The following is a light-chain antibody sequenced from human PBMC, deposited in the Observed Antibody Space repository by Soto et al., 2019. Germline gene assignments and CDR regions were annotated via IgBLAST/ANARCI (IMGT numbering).Light chain of an antibody. CDR1: RDISSS. Sequence: DVQMTQSPSSLSASVGDRVTITCRASRDISSSLAWYQQKPGKVPKLLFYAASTLHAGVQSRFSGSGSGTFFTLTISSLQPEDVATYYCQKYNSAPNTFGRGTRLEIK. CDR3: QKYNSAPNT. V-gene: IGKV1-27*01. CDR2: AAS. J-gene: IGKJ2*01.